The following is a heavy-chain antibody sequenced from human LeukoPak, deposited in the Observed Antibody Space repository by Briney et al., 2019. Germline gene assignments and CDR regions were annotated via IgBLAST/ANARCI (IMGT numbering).Heavy chain of an antibody. D-gene: IGHD3-22*01. CDR2: ISSDGSAT. CDR3: PRQSFVWNYYT. Sequence: PGGSLRLSCAASGFTFRNYWMHWVRQAPGTGLVWVSRISSDGSATTHADPATVRLPISRDNAKDILNLKMNSLTPEATSVSYWPRQSFVWNYYTRGRGSLVSVCS. V-gene: IGHV3-74*01. CDR1: GFTFRNYW. J-gene: IGHJ2*01.